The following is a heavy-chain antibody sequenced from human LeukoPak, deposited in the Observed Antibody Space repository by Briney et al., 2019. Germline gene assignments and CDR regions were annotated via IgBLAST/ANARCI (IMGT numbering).Heavy chain of an antibody. D-gene: IGHD2-2*01. CDR2: IYYRGRT. Sequence: SETLSLTCSVSGGSISVYYWTWIRQPPGKGLEWIGYIYYRGRTNYNPSLKSRVTISVDTSKNQFSLKLSSVTAADTAVYYCARVLGCSTTSCYAAYIDSWGQGTLVTVSS. CDR3: ARVLGCSTTSCYAAYIDS. CDR1: GGSISVYY. J-gene: IGHJ4*02. V-gene: IGHV4-59*01.